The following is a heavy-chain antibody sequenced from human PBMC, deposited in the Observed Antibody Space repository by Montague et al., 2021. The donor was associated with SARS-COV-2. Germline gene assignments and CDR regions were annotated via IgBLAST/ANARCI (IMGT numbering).Heavy chain of an antibody. CDR3: ARGGITMVRGPDQGHYYYYGMDV. V-gene: IGHV4-59*01. CDR2: IYYSGST. CDR1: GGSISSYY. D-gene: IGHD3-10*01. Sequence: SETLSLTCTVSGGSISSYYWSWIRQPPGKGLEWIGYIYYSGSTNYNPSLKSRVTISVDMSKNQFSLKLSSVTAADTAVYYCARGGITMVRGPDQGHYYYYGMDVWGQGTTVTVSS. J-gene: IGHJ6*02.